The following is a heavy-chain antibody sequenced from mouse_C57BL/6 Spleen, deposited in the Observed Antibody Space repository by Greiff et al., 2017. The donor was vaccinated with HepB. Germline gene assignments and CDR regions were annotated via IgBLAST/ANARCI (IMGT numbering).Heavy chain of an antibody. CDR2: IYPGDGDT. CDR1: GYAFSSYW. D-gene: IGHD2-4*01. J-gene: IGHJ2*01. CDR3: ARGEMIKYYFDY. V-gene: IGHV1-80*01. Sequence: VMLVESGAELVKPGASVKISCKASGYAFSSYWMNWVKQRPGKGLEWIGQIYPGDGDTNYNGKFKGKATLTADKSSSTAYMQLSSLTSEDSAVYFCARGEMIKYYFDYWGQGTTLTVSS.